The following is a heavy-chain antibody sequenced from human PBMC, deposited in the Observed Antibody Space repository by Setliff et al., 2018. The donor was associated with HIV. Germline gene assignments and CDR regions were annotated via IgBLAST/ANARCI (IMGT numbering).Heavy chain of an antibody. CDR2: MNPNSGNT. Sequence: ASVKVSCKASGSTFSTYDINWVRQATGQGLEWMGWMNPNSGNTGYAQKFQGRVTMTRNTSIRTAYMELSSLRSEDTAIYYCARGGDYTQKWFDPWGQGTLVTVSS. D-gene: IGHD4-17*01. J-gene: IGHJ5*02. CDR1: GSTFSTYD. V-gene: IGHV1-8*01. CDR3: ARGGDYTQKWFDP.